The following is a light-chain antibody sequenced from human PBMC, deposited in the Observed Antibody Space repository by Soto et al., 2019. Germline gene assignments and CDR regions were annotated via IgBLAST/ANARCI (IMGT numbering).Light chain of an antibody. Sequence: DIVMTQSPDSLAVSLGERATINCKSSQSLLYSSNNKNYLTWYQHKPGQPPKLLIYWASTRESGVPDRFSGSGSGTDFTLTISSLQAEDVAVYYCQQYSGTPLYTFGQGTKVDIK. CDR3: QQYSGTPLYT. J-gene: IGKJ2*01. CDR1: QSLLYSSNNKNY. CDR2: WAS. V-gene: IGKV4-1*01.